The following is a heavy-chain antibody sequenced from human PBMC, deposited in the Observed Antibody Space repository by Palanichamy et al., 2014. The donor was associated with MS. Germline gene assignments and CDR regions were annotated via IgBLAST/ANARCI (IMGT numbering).Heavy chain of an antibody. CDR2: IYYSGST. J-gene: IGHJ6*03. Sequence: QVQLQESGPGLVKPSETLSLTCTVSGGSISSYYWSWIRQPPGKGLEWIGYIYYSGSTNYNPSLKSRVTISVDTSKNQFSLKLSSVTAADTAVYYCARGLRHYYMDVWGKGTTVTVSS. V-gene: IGHV4-59*01. CDR3: ARGLRHYYMDV. CDR1: GGSISSYY.